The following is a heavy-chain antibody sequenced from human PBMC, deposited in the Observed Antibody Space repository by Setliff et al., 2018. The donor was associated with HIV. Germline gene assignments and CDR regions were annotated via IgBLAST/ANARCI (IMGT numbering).Heavy chain of an antibody. V-gene: IGHV1-46*01. Sequence: ASVKVSCKASGYTFTSYYMHWVRQAPGRGLEWMGIINPSGDSTSYAQKFQGRVTMTRDTSTNTVYMELSSLRSEDTAVYYCATAYFYDSSGYWYVFDIWGQGTMVSVSS. CDR3: ATAYFYDSSGYWYVFDI. J-gene: IGHJ3*02. CDR1: GYTFTSYY. CDR2: INPSGDST. D-gene: IGHD3-22*01.